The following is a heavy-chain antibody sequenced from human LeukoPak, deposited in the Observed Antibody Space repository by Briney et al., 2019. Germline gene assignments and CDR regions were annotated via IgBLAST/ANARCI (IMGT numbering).Heavy chain of an antibody. D-gene: IGHD2-21*02. Sequence: SETLSLTCAVSGFSISENRYWSWVRQPPGKGLDGIGEIHHKGKSDYNPSLKSRVTISVDKSKNELSLNLRSVTAADTAVYYCARHCSGDCFRAFDYWGQGLSVIVSS. CDR2: IHHKGKS. J-gene: IGHJ4*02. CDR1: GFSISENRY. CDR3: ARHCSGDCFRAFDY. V-gene: IGHV4-4*02.